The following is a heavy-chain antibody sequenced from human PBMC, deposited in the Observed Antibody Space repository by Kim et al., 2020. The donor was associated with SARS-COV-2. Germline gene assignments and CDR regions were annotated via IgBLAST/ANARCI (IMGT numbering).Heavy chain of an antibody. Sequence: ASVKVSCKASGYTFTSYAMNWVRQAPGQGLEWMGWINTNTGNPTYAQGFTGRFVFSLDTSVSTAYLQISSLKAEDTAVYYCARDQRFTYGSGSYSKYWGQGTLVTVSS. CDR1: GYTFTSYA. CDR2: INTNTGNP. V-gene: IGHV7-4-1*02. CDR3: ARDQRFTYGSGSYSKY. D-gene: IGHD3-10*01. J-gene: IGHJ4*02.